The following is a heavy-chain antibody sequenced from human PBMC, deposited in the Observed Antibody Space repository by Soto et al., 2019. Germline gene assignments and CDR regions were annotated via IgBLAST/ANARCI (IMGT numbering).Heavy chain of an antibody. CDR1: GFGFDEYG. CDR3: ARDHRLGYEYGDYGDA. Sequence: EVYLLESGGGVVRPGGSLRLYCAASGFGFDEYGMSWVRQGPGKGLEWVSGINRHGDSTGYADSVKGRFTISRDNAKNSLYLQMNGLRVEDTAFYYCARDHRLGYEYGDYGDAWGQGNLVTVSS. D-gene: IGHD4-17*01. V-gene: IGHV3-20*04. CDR2: INRHGDST. J-gene: IGHJ5*02.